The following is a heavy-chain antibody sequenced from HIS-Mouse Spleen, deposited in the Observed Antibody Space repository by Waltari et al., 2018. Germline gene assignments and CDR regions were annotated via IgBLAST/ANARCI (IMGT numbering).Heavy chain of an antibody. CDR1: CGSISSSTYY. Sequence: QLQLQESGPGLVKPSETLSLTCTVPCGSISSSTYYWGGIRQPPGKGLEGIGGIYYSGSTYYNPSLKSRVTISVDTSKNQFSLKLSSVTAADTAVYYCARSRTGGWYFDLWGRGTLVTVSS. V-gene: IGHV4-39*07. CDR3: ARSRTGGWYFDL. D-gene: IGHD7-27*01. J-gene: IGHJ2*01. CDR2: IYYSGST.